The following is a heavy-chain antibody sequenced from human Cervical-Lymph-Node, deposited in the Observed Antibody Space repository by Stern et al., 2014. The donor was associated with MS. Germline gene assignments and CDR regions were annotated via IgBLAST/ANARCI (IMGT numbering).Heavy chain of an antibody. CDR1: GYNFTSYW. Sequence: VQLVESGADVKKPGESLKISCKGSGYNFTSYWIGWVRQMPGKGLEWLGIIYPGDSDTRYSPSFQGQVTISADKSISTAYLQWSSLKASDTAMYYCARHCAKREQCAFDYWGQGTLVTVSS. CDR3: ARHCAKREQCAFDY. V-gene: IGHV5-51*01. D-gene: IGHD6-19*01. CDR2: IYPGDSDT. J-gene: IGHJ4*02.